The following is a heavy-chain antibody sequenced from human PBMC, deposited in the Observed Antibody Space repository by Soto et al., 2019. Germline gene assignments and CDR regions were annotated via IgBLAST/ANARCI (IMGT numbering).Heavy chain of an antibody. D-gene: IGHD2-15*01. Sequence: QVQLVQSGAEVKKPGSSVKVSCKASGGTFSSYTISWVRQAPGQGLEWMGRIIPILGIANYAQKFQGRVTITADKTTSTAYMELSSLRSEDTAVYYCASDDGSGGSCYSPYYFDHWGQGTLVTVSS. CDR1: GGTFSSYT. CDR3: ASDDGSGGSCYSPYYFDH. J-gene: IGHJ4*02. CDR2: IIPILGIA. V-gene: IGHV1-69*02.